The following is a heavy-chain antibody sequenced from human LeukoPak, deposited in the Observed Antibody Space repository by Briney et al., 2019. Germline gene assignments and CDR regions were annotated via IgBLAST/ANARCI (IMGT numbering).Heavy chain of an antibody. Sequence: GGSLRLSCAASGFTFDDYGMSWVRQAPGKGLEWVSGINWNGGSTGYADSVKGRFTISRDNAKNSLYLQMNSLRAEDTALYYCARDSSNRDYYYYYYMDVWGKGTTVTVPS. V-gene: IGHV3-20*04. J-gene: IGHJ6*03. CDR1: GFTFDDYG. CDR3: ARDSSNRDYYYYYYMDV. D-gene: IGHD2/OR15-2a*01. CDR2: INWNGGST.